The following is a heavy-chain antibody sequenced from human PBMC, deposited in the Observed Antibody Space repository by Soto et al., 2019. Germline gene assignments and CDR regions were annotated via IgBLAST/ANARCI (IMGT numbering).Heavy chain of an antibody. D-gene: IGHD5-12*01. CDR3: AKDRGGYDFPGGLADH. Sequence: QVQVVESGGGVVQPGRSLRLSCAASGFTFSRNGMHWVRQAPGKGLEWVAVISYDGSKEWYADSVKGRFTITRDNSKNTLHLQMNSLRAEDTALYYCAKDRGGYDFPGGLADHWGQGTLVTVSS. J-gene: IGHJ4*02. CDR2: ISYDGSKE. V-gene: IGHV3-30*18. CDR1: GFTFSRNG.